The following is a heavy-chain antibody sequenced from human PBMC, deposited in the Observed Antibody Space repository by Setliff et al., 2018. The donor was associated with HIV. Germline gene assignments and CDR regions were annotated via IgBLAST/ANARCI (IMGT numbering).Heavy chain of an antibody. CDR1: GFTFNTYT. Sequence: GGSLRLSCASSGFTFNTYTMVWVRQAPGKGLEWVSSISSSSSYIYYADSVKGRFTISRDNAKNSLYLQMNSLRAEDTAVYYCARGLGAVDYWGQGTLVTVSS. CDR3: ARGLGAVDY. J-gene: IGHJ4*02. V-gene: IGHV3-21*01. D-gene: IGHD1-26*01. CDR2: ISSSSSYI.